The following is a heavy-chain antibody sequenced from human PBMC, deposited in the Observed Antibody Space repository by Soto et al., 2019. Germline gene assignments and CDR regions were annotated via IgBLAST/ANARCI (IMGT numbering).Heavy chain of an antibody. CDR1: GASISSGGYY. Sequence: QVQLQESGPGLVKPSQTLSLTCTVSGASISSGGYYWGWIRQHPGKGLEWIGFIYYIGTSYYNPSLESRISLSVATSKNHFSLTLTSVTAADTAVYYCARVLRVVLSDRYSWYFELWGRGTLVTVSS. D-gene: IGHD3-16*02. CDR3: ARVLRVVLSDRYSWYFEL. CDR2: IYYIGTS. J-gene: IGHJ2*01. V-gene: IGHV4-31*03.